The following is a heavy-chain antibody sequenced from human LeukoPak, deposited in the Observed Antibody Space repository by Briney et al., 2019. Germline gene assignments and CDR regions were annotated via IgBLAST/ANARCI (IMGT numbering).Heavy chain of an antibody. CDR3: AKDRGHWHYDR. CDR1: GFTFSSYG. Sequence: GGSLRLSCAASGFTFSSYGMHWVRQAPGKGLEWVAVISYDGSNKYYADSVKGRFTISRDNSKNTLYLQMNSLRAEDTAVYYCAKDRGHWHYDRWGQGTLVTVSS. CDR2: ISYDGSNK. V-gene: IGHV3-30*18. D-gene: IGHD3-10*01. J-gene: IGHJ5*02.